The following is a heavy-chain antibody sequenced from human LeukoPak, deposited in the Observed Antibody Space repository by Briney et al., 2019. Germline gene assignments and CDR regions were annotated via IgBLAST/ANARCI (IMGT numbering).Heavy chain of an antibody. J-gene: IGHJ2*01. D-gene: IGHD2-2*01. CDR2: INHSGST. Sequence: SETLSLTCAAYGGSFSGYYWSWIRQPPGKGLEWIGEINHSGSTNYNPSLKSRVTISVDTSKNQFPLKLSSVTAADTAVYYCARASCSSTSCSRGWYFDLWGRGTLVTVSS. V-gene: IGHV4-34*01. CDR1: GGSFSGYY. CDR3: ARASCSSTSCSRGWYFDL.